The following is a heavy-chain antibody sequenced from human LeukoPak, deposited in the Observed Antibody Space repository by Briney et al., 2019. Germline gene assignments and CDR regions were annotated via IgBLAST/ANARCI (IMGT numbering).Heavy chain of an antibody. CDR3: AKDQALSLSSSRALDY. V-gene: IGHV3-23*01. D-gene: IGHD2-2*01. CDR2: ISSSGGSP. Sequence: GVTLRLSCAASGFTFSNAYMNWVRQAPGKGLEWVSAISSSGGSPYYADSVNGRFTISRDNSKNTLYLQMNSLRAEDTALYYCAKDQALSLSSSRALDYWGQGTLVTVSS. CDR1: GFTFSNAY. J-gene: IGHJ4*02.